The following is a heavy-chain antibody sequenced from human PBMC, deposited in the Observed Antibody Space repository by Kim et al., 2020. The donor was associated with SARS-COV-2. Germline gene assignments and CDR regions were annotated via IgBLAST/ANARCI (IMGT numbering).Heavy chain of an antibody. V-gene: IGHV3-23*01. D-gene: IGHD1-1*01. CDR2: ISSSGSNT. CDR1: GFTFSNYA. J-gene: IGHJ4*02. Sequence: GGSLRLSCAASGFTFSNYAMSWVRQAPGKGLEWVSAISSSGSNTCCADSVKGRFTISRDSSKNTLCLQMNSLRAEDTAVYYCARFPRQQHFDYWGQGSLVTVSS. CDR3: ARFPRQQHFDY.